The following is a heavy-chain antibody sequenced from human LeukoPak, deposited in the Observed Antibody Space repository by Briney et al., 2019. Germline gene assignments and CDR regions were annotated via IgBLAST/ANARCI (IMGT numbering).Heavy chain of an antibody. Sequence: PGGSLRLSCAASGFTFSSYWIHWVRQAPGKGLVWVSRINTDGSYTSYADFVKGRFTISRDNAKNTLYLQMNSLRAEDTAVYYCASDYGGYSDYWGQGTLVTVSS. CDR1: GFTFSSYW. J-gene: IGHJ4*02. V-gene: IGHV3-74*01. D-gene: IGHD4-23*01. CDR3: ASDYGGYSDY. CDR2: INTDGSYT.